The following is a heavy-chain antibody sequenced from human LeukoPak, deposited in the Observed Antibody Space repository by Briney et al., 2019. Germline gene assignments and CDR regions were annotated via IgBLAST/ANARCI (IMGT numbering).Heavy chain of an antibody. J-gene: IGHJ6*02. CDR1: GYTFTSYD. D-gene: IGHD3-3*01. CDR2: MNPNSGNT. V-gene: IGHV1-8*01. CDR3: ARKPPVSDFWSGYYTFSEHYYGMDV. Sequence: ASVKVSCKASGYTFTSYDINWVRQATGQGLEWMGWMNPNSGNTGYAQKFQGRVTMTRNTSISTAYMELSSLRSEDTAVYYCARKPPVSDFWSGYYTFSEHYYGMDVWGQGTTVTVSS.